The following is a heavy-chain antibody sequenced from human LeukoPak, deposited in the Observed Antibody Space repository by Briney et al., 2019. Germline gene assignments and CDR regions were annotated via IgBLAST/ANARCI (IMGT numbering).Heavy chain of an antibody. CDR2: IRSKAYGGTT. V-gene: IGHV3-49*04. CDR3: TRDRRGHGLLFDY. D-gene: IGHD1-26*01. Sequence: GGSLRLSCAASGFTFSSYAMSWVRQAPGKGLEWVGFIRSKAYGGTTEYAASVKGRFTISRDDSKSIAYLQMNSLKTEDTAVYYCTRDRRGHGLLFDYWGQGTLVTVSS. CDR1: GFTFSSYA. J-gene: IGHJ4*02.